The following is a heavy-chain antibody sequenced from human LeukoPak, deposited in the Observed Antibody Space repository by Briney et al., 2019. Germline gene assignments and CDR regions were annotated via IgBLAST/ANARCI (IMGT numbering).Heavy chain of an antibody. CDR3: ARSVGSSFDYLDY. V-gene: IGHV5-51*01. Sequence: GESLKISCKGSGYTVTSYWIGWVRQMPGKGLEWMGIIYPSDSDTTYSPSFQGQVTISADKSISTAYLQWSSLKASDTAMYYCARSVGSSFDYLDYWGQGTLVTVSS. D-gene: IGHD6-13*01. CDR1: GYTVTSYW. CDR2: IYPSDSDT. J-gene: IGHJ4*02.